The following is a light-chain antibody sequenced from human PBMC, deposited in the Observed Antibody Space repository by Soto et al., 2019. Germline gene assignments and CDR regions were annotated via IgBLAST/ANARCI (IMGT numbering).Light chain of an antibody. CDR3: QQYGSSPRT. V-gene: IGKV3-20*01. J-gene: IGKJ1*01. CDR2: DTS. CDR1: QSVNSGY. Sequence: EIVLTQSPGTLSLSPGERATLSCRASQSVNSGYLAWYQHTPGQAPRLLIYDTSTRAIGIPDRFSGSGSGTDFTLTISRLEPEDFAVYYCQQYGSSPRTFGQGTKV.